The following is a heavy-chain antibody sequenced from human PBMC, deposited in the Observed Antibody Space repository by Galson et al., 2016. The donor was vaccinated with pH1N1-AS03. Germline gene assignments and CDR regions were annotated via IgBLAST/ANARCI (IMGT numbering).Heavy chain of an antibody. D-gene: IGHD3-22*01. CDR2: IWNDGGTT. V-gene: IGHV3-33*01. Sequence: SLRLSCAASGFTISKYGMHWVRQAPGKGLEWMAIIWNDGGTTHYADSVKGRFTISRDNSKNTLYLQMNSLRGEDTAVYYCVRDDDSSGYYPYSWGRGTLVTVSS. CDR3: VRDDDSSGYYPYS. J-gene: IGHJ4*02. CDR1: GFTISKYG.